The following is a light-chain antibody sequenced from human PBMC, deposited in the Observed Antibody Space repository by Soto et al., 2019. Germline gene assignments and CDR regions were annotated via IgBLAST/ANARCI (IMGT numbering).Light chain of an antibody. CDR2: GPS. CDR1: QSVSTNN. J-gene: IGKJ1*01. CDR3: QQYGTSPWT. Sequence: IVLTQSPGTLSSSPGERATLSCRASQSVSTNNLAWYQQKPGQAPRLLIYGPSSRATGIPDRFSGSGSGTDFTLTISRLEPEDFAVYFCQQYGTSPWTFGQGTKVDI. V-gene: IGKV3-20*01.